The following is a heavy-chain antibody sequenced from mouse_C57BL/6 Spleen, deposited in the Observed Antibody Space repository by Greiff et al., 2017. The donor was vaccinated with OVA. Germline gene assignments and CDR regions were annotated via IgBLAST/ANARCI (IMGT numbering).Heavy chain of an antibody. CDR2: ISGGGGNP. CDR1: GFTFSSYT. J-gene: IGHJ3*01. V-gene: IGHV5-9*01. CDR3: ARQDYGSSPWFAD. D-gene: IGHD1-1*01. Sequence: EVQLMESGGGLVKPGGSLKLSCAASGFTFSSYTMSWVRQTPEKRLEWVATISGGGGNPYYPDSVKGRFTISRDNAKNTLYLQMSSLRSEDTALDYCARQDYGSSPWFADWGQGTLVTVSA.